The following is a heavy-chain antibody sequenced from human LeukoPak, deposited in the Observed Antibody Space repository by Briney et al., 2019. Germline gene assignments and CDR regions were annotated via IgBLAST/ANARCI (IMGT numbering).Heavy chain of an antibody. CDR1: GFTFSDYY. D-gene: IGHD4-11*01. J-gene: IGHJ3*01. CDR2: ISSSSSYT. CDR3: ARDKDYAFDF. Sequence: GGSLRLSCAASGFTFSDYYMSWIRQAPGKGLEWVSYISSSSSYTNYADSVKGRFTISRDNAKNSLYLQMNSLRDEDTAVYYCARDKDYAFDFWGQGTMVTVSS. V-gene: IGHV3-11*06.